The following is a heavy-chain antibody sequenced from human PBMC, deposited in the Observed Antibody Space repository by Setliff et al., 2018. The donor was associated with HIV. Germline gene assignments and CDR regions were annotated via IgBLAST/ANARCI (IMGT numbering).Heavy chain of an antibody. CDR2: THYSGST. CDR1: GGSISSGGYY. CDR3: ARDAGYCGGDCYPMVLDV. Sequence: PSETLSLTCTVSGGSISSGGYYWSWIRQHPGKGLEWIGYTHYSGSTHYNPSLKSRVTISVDTSKNQFSLKLSSVTAADTAVYYCARDAGYCGGDCYPMVLDVWGKGTTVTVPQ. D-gene: IGHD2-21*01. V-gene: IGHV4-31*03. J-gene: IGHJ6*04.